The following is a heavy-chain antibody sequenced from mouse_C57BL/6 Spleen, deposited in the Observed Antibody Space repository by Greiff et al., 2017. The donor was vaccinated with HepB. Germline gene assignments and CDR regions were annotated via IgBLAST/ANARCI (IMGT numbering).Heavy chain of an antibody. CDR3: ARSGVYGSGYYFDY. D-gene: IGHD1-1*01. CDR2: IYPGSGNT. J-gene: IGHJ2*01. V-gene: IGHV1-66*01. Sequence: QVQLKESGPELVKPGASVKISCKASGYSFTSYYIHWVKQRPGQGLEWIGWIYPGSGNTKYNEKFKGKATLTADTSSSTAYMQLSSLTSEDSAVYYCARSGVYGSGYYFDYWGQGTTLTVSS. CDR1: GYSFTSYY.